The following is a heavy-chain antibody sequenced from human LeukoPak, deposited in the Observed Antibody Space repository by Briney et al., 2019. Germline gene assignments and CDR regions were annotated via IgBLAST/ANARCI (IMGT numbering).Heavy chain of an antibody. CDR1: VFTFSSYE. J-gene: IGHJ4*02. CDR2: ISKSGRTI. V-gene: IGHV3-48*03. Sequence: GGSLRLSCAASVFTFSSYEMNWVRQAPGKGREGVSYISKSGRTIYYAHSVKGRFTASRDNAKNSLYLQMNSLRAAETAIYYCARDSVAGTWVFDYWGQGALGTASS. CDR3: ARDSVAGTWVFDY. D-gene: IGHD6-19*01.